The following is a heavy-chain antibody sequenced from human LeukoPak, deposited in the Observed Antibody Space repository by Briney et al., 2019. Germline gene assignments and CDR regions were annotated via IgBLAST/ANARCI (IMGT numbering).Heavy chain of an antibody. CDR2: MNPNSGNT. J-gene: IGHJ6*03. CDR1: AYTFTSYY. Sequence: ASVTVSCMPSAYTFTSYYINWVRHAAGQGLEWMGWMNPNSGNTGHAQKVQGRVTINRDTFISTAYMELSGLASEDTAVYYCARGVNYDFWSGSYYSYYYMEVWGKGTTVSVS. V-gene: IGHV1-8*01. CDR3: ARGVNYDFWSGSYYSYYYMEV. D-gene: IGHD3-3*01.